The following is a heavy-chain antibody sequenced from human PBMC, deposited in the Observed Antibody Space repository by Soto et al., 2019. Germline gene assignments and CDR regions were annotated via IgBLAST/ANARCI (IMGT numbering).Heavy chain of an antibody. CDR1: GDTFTDYY. V-gene: IGHV1-46*01. CDR3: ARGGHVVVVTAALDY. CDR2: VNPSGGHT. Sequence: QVQLMQSGAEVKKPGASVKVSCKASGDTFTDYYIHWVRQAPGQGLEWMGTVNPSGGHTTYAHHFLGRVTMTRDTSTSTLYMELTSLTSDDTAIYDCARGGHVVVVTAALDYWGQGTLVTVSS. D-gene: IGHD2-21*02. J-gene: IGHJ4*02.